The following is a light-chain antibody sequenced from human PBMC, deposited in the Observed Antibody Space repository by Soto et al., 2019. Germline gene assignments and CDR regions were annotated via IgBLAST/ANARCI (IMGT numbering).Light chain of an antibody. J-gene: IGKJ1*01. CDR1: QSVSSSY. CDR3: QQYGSSPWA. Sequence: EIVLTQSPGTLSLSPGERATLSCRASQSVSSSYLAWYQQKPGQAPRLLIYGASGRATGIPDRFSGSESGTDFTLTINRLEPEDFAVYYCQQYGSSPWAFGQGTKVEIK. V-gene: IGKV3-20*01. CDR2: GAS.